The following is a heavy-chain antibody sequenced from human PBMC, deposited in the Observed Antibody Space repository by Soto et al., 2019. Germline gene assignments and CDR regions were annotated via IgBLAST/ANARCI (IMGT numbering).Heavy chain of an antibody. CDR1: GFTFSSYW. Sequence: EVQLVEAGGGLVQPGGSLRLSCAASGFTFSSYWMHWVRQVPGKGLVWVSHINSDGSSTTYADSVKGRFTISRDNAKNTLYLQMNSLRAEDTAVYYCVRDDIDLGIDYWGLGTLVTVSS. J-gene: IGHJ4*02. V-gene: IGHV3-74*01. D-gene: IGHD1-26*01. CDR2: INSDGSST. CDR3: VRDDIDLGIDY.